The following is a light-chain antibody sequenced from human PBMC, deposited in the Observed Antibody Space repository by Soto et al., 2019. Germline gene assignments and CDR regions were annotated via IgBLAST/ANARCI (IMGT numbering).Light chain of an antibody. CDR3: QQRTNWPPT. CDR1: QSVSAY. Sequence: EIVLTQFPATLSLSPGARAALFCRASQSVSAYVAWYQQKPGQAPRLLIYDASNRATGIPDRFSGSGSGTDFTLTISSLEPEDFAVYYCQQRTNWPPTFCQGTKVDIK. J-gene: IGKJ1*01. CDR2: DAS. V-gene: IGKV3-11*01.